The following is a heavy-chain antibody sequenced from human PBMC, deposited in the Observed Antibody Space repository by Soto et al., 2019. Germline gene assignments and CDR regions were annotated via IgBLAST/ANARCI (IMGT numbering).Heavy chain of an antibody. CDR2: IIHIFDTS. Sequence: QVQLVQSGAEVKKPGSSVKVSCKASGGTFSSYVLIWVRQAPGQGPEWMGGIIHIFDTSNYAQKFRGRLTMTADESTSTSYVELISLKSEDTAVYYCAGDRRIRTSPPGADYHYYYGMDAWCQGTAVTVSS. CDR3: AGDRRIRTSPPGADYHYYYGMDA. D-gene: IGHD3-10*01. V-gene: IGHV1-69*01. J-gene: IGHJ6*02. CDR1: GGTFSSYV.